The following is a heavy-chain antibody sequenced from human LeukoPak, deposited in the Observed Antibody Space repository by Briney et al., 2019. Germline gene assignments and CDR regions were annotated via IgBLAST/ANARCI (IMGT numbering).Heavy chain of an antibody. D-gene: IGHD1-1*01. V-gene: IGHV1-69*04. CDR2: IIPILGIA. CDR1: GGTFSSYA. J-gene: IGHJ4*02. Sequence: ASVKVSCKASGGTFSSYAISWVRQAPGQGLEWMGRIIPILGIANYAQKFQGRVTITADKSTSTAYMELSSLRSEDTAAYYCARGTDLYDYWGQGTLVTVSS. CDR3: ARGTDLYDY.